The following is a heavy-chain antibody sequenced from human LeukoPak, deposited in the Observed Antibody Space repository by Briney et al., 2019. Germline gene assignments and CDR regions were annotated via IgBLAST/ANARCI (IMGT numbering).Heavy chain of an antibody. Sequence: SVKVSCKASGGTLSSYAISWVRQAPGQGLEWMGGIIPIFGTANYAQKFQGRVTITADESTSTAYMELSSLRSEDTAVYYCARSNYDFWSGYPSNYYYMDVWGKGTTVTVSS. J-gene: IGHJ6*03. CDR2: IIPIFGTA. CDR3: ARSNYDFWSGYPSNYYYMDV. CDR1: GGTLSSYA. V-gene: IGHV1-69*13. D-gene: IGHD3-3*01.